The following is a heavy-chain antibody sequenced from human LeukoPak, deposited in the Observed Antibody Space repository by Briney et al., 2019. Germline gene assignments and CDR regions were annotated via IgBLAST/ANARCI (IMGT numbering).Heavy chain of an antibody. Sequence: SETLSLTCAVYGGSFSGYYWSWIRQPPGKGLEWIGEINHSGSTNYNPSLKGRVTISVDTSKNQFSLKLSSVTAADTAVYYCATTPYYYDPSGIDYWGQGTLVTVSS. V-gene: IGHV4-34*01. J-gene: IGHJ4*02. CDR2: INHSGST. CDR3: ATTPYYYDPSGIDY. CDR1: GGSFSGYY. D-gene: IGHD3-22*01.